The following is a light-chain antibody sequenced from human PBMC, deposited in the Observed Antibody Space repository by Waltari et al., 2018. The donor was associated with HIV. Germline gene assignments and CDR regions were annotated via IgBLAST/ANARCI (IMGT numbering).Light chain of an antibody. Sequence: QSALTQPASVSGSPGQSIPISCAGTSSNVGGYNSVSWFQQHPGKAPKLIIYDVTNRPPGVFNRFSGSKSGNTASLTISGLQAEDEADYYCTSYTNIRTWVFGGGTKLTVL. CDR2: DVT. V-gene: IGLV2-14*03. CDR3: TSYTNIRTWV. CDR1: SSNVGGYNS. J-gene: IGLJ3*02.